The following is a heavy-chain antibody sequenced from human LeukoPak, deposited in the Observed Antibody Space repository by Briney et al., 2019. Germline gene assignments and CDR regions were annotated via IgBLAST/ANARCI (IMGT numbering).Heavy chain of an antibody. J-gene: IGHJ6*02. D-gene: IGHD6-19*01. CDR2: ISYDGSNK. V-gene: IGHV3-30*04. Sequence: GGSLRLSCAASGFTFSSYAMHWVRQAPGKGLEWVAVISYDGSNKYYADSVKGRFTISRDNSKNTLYLQMNSLRAEDTAVYYCARETGHSSGWYSSYYYYGMDVWGQGTTVTVSS. CDR1: GFTFSSYA. CDR3: ARETGHSSGWYSSYYYYGMDV.